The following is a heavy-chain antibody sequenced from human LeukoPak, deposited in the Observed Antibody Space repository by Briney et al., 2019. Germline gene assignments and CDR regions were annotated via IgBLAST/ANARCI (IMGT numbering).Heavy chain of an antibody. CDR2: ISSSSSYI. CDR3: ARASTQQVFSGYYYYYGMDV. Sequence: GGSLRLSCAASGFTFSSYSMNGVRQAPGKGLEWVSSISSSSSYIYYAGSVKGRFTISRDNAKNSLYLQMNSLRAEDTALYYCARASTQQVFSGYYYYYGMDVWGQGTTVTVSS. CDR1: GFTFSSYS. J-gene: IGHJ6*02. V-gene: IGHV3-21*01. D-gene: IGHD6-13*01.